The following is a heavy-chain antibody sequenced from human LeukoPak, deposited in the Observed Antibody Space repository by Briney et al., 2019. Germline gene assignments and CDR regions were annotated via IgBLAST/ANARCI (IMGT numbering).Heavy chain of an antibody. CDR3: ARDRQQLVYTEFDY. D-gene: IGHD6-13*01. CDR2: ISAYNGNT. Sequence: ASVKVSCKASGYTFTSYGISWVRQAPGQGLEWMGWISAYNGNTNYAQKLQGRVTMTTDTSTSTAYMELRSLRSDDTAVYYCARDRQQLVYTEFDYWGQGTLVTVSS. J-gene: IGHJ4*02. V-gene: IGHV1-18*01. CDR1: GYTFTSYG.